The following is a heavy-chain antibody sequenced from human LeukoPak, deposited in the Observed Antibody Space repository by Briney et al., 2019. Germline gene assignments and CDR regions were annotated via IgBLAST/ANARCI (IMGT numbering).Heavy chain of an antibody. CDR2: INHSGST. Sequence: SETLSLTCAVYGGSFSGYYWSWIRQPPGKGLEWIGEINHSGSTNYNPSLKSRVTISVDTSKNQFSLKLSSVTAADTAVYYCARGVAVAGTGTYYFDYWGQGTLVTVSS. J-gene: IGHJ4*02. CDR3: ARGVAVAGTGTYYFDY. V-gene: IGHV4-34*01. CDR1: GGSFSGYY. D-gene: IGHD6-19*01.